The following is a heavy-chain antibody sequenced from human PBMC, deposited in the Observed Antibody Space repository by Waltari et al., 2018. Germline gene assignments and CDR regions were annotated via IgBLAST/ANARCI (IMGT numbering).Heavy chain of an antibody. CDR2: INAGNGNT. Sequence: QVQLVQSGAEVKKPGASVKVSCKASGYTFTSYAMHWVRQAPGQRLEWMGWINAGNGNTKYSQKCQGRVTITSDTSASTAYMELSSLRSEDTAVYYCARVFGGFGDPAFDYWGQGTLVTVSS. V-gene: IGHV1-3*01. CDR1: GYTFTSYA. CDR3: ARVFGGFGDPAFDY. J-gene: IGHJ4*02. D-gene: IGHD3-10*01.